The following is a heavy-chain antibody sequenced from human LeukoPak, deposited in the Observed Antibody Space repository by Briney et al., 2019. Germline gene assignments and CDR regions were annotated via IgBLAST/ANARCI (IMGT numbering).Heavy chain of an antibody. J-gene: IGHJ3*02. V-gene: IGHV3-64*01. Sequence: GGSLRLSCAASGFTFSSYAMHWVRQAPGKGLEYVSAISSNGGSTYYANSVKGRFTISRDNSKNTLYLQMNSLRAEDTAVYYCARGSRFGVVERDAFDIWGLGTMVTVSS. CDR1: GFTFSSYA. CDR3: ARGSRFGVVERDAFDI. D-gene: IGHD3-3*01. CDR2: ISSNGGST.